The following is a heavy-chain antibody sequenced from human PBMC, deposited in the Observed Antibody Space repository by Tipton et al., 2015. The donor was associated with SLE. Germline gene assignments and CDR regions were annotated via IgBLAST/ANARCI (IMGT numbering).Heavy chain of an antibody. CDR2: INHSGST. D-gene: IGHD2-15*01. CDR3: ARQEVGQVRTPPWFDP. Sequence: TLSLTCTVSGGSISSSSYYWSWIRQPPGKGLEWIGEINHSGSTNYNPSLKSRVTISVDTSKNQFSLKLSSVTAADTAVYYCARQEVGQVRTPPWFDPWGQGTLVTVSS. CDR1: GGSISSSSYY. J-gene: IGHJ5*02. V-gene: IGHV4-39*07.